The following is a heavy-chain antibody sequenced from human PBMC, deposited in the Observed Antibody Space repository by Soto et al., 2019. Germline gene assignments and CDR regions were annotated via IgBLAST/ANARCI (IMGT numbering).Heavy chain of an antibody. D-gene: IGHD3-22*01. CDR2: ISSSSSYI. V-gene: IGHV3-21*01. Sequence: EVQLVESGGGLVKPGGSLRLSCAASGFTFSSYSMNWVRQAPGKGLEWVSSISSSSSYIYYADSVKGRFTISRDNDKNSLYLQMNSLRAEETAVSYCARDPWVRYFDLWGRGTLVTVSS. CDR1: GFTFSSYS. CDR3: ARDPWVRYFDL. J-gene: IGHJ2*01.